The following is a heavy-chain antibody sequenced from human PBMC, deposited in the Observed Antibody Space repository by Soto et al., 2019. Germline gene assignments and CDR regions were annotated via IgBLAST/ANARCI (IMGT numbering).Heavy chain of an antibody. J-gene: IGHJ6*02. Sequence: ASVKVSCKASGYTFTSYAFHWVRQAPGQRLEWMGWINAGNGNTKYSPKFQGRVTITRDTSASTAYMDLSSLRSEDTAVYYCARDGVPTTTRAPPGMDVWGQGTTVT. CDR1: GYTFTSYA. CDR2: INAGNGNT. CDR3: ARDGVPTTTRAPPGMDV. D-gene: IGHD1-1*01. V-gene: IGHV1-3*01.